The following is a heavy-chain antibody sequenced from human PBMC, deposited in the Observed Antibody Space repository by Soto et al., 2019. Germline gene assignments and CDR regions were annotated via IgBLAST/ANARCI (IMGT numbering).Heavy chain of an antibody. D-gene: IGHD2-2*01. CDR2: ISYDANNK. J-gene: IGHJ4*02. V-gene: IGHV3-30*03. CDR1: GFTFSSYG. Sequence: HPGGSLRLSCAASGFTFSSYGMHWVRQAPGKGLEWLAVISYDANNKYYADFVKGRFSISKDNSKNTLYLQMDSLRAEDTALYYCATAYAVPAATASFDYWGQGTLVTVSS. CDR3: ATAYAVPAATASFDY.